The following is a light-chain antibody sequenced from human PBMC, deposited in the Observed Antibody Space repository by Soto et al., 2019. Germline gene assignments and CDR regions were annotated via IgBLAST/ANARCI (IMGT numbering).Light chain of an antibody. CDR1: QSVTTY. Sequence: EIVLTQSPATLSLSPGERATLSCRASQSVTTYLAWYQQKPGQAPRLLIYDAFNRATDIPARFSGSGSGTDFTLTISSLEPEDFAVYYCQQRYNWPLTFGGGTKVEIK. J-gene: IGKJ4*01. CDR2: DAF. CDR3: QQRYNWPLT. V-gene: IGKV3-11*01.